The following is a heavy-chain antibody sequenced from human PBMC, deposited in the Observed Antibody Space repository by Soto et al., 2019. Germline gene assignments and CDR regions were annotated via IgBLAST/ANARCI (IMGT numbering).Heavy chain of an antibody. Sequence: EVQLLESGGGLVQPGGSLRLSCAASGFTFSSQTMSWVRQAPGKGLEWVSVISSSGSTSYTDSVEGRFTISKDSSKNTLYLQLYSLRVEDTAVYYCAKGARDVDYWGQGTLVTVSS. D-gene: IGHD5-12*01. CDR3: AKGARDVDY. CDR1: GFTFSSQT. J-gene: IGHJ4*02. V-gene: IGHV3-23*01. CDR2: ISSSGST.